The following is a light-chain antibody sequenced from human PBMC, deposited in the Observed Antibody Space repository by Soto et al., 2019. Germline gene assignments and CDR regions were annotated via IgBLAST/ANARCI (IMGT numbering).Light chain of an antibody. V-gene: IGKV3-11*01. CDR3: QQRSNWPPT. CDR2: DAS. Sequence: ILFTQSAATLSLSPGERATLPCRASQYIDTDLAWYQQKPGQAPRLLIYDASARATGIPDRFSGSGSGTDFTLTITNVDTEDFAVYYCQQRSNWPPTFGQGTRLEIK. J-gene: IGKJ5*01. CDR1: QYIDTD.